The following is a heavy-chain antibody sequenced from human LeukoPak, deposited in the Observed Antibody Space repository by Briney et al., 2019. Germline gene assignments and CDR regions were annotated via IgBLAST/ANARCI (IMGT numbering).Heavy chain of an antibody. V-gene: IGHV3-11*01. CDR3: ARAIYDFWSGYYDAFDI. D-gene: IGHD3-3*01. Sequence: PGGSLRLSCAASGFTFSDYYMSWIRQAPGKGLEWVSYISSSGSTIYYADSVKGRFTISRDNAKNSLYLQMNSPRAEDTAVYYCARAIYDFWSGYYDAFDIWGQGTMVTVSS. CDR1: GFTFSDYY. CDR2: ISSSGSTI. J-gene: IGHJ3*02.